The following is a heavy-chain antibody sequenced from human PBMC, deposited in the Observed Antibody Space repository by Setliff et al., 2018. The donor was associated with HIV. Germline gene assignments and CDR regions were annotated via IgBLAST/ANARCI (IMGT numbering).Heavy chain of an antibody. D-gene: IGHD4-4*01. V-gene: IGHV4-39*07. CDR1: GGSTSSSSYY. Sequence: SETLSLICTVAGGSTSSSSYYWGWIRQPPGMGLEWIASIYHNGNTYYNPSLKSRVTMSVDTSKNQFSLKLSSVTAADTAVYYCATSLITVPPDAFDIWGQGTMVTVSS. J-gene: IGHJ3*02. CDR3: ATSLITVPPDAFDI. CDR2: IYHNGNT.